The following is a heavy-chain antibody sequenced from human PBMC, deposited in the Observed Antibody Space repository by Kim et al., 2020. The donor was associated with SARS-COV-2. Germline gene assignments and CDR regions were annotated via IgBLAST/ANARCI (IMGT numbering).Heavy chain of an antibody. V-gene: IGHV4-59*01. CDR3: ARDLAAIDYYYGMDV. Sequence: PSLKRRVTISVDTSKNQFSLKLSSVTAADTAVYYCARDLAAIDYYYGMDVWGQGTTVTVSS. J-gene: IGHJ6*02. D-gene: IGHD2-2*02.